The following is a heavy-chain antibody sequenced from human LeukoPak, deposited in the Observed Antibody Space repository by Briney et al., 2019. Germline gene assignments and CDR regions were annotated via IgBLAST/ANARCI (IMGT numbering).Heavy chain of an antibody. J-gene: IGHJ6*02. D-gene: IGHD1-14*01. Sequence: SETLSLTCTVSGGSISSYHWSWIRQPLGKGLEWIGYIYYSGSTNYNPSLKSRVTISVDTSKNQFSLKLSSVTAAGTAVYYCARGTGYYYYGMDVWGQGTTVTVSS. V-gene: IGHV4-59*01. CDR3: ARGTGYYYYGMDV. CDR1: GGSISSYH. CDR2: IYYSGST.